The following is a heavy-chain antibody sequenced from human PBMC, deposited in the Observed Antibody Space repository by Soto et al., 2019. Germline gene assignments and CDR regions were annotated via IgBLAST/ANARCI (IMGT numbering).Heavy chain of an antibody. J-gene: IGHJ5*02. V-gene: IGHV1-18*01. CDR2: IGADNGDT. Sequence: ASVKVSCKASGYTFTSYGISWVRQAPGQGLEWMGWIGADNGDTNYAQNFQGRVTMTTDTPTTTSYMELRSLTSDDTAVYFCARDWKGAEGFDPWGQGTLVTVSS. D-gene: IGHD1-1*01. CDR3: ARDWKGAEGFDP. CDR1: GYTFTSYG.